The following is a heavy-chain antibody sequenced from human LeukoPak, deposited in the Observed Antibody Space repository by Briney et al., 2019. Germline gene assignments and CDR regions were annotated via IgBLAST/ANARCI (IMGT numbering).Heavy chain of an antibody. CDR3: AKHYYDSSGYYFDY. CDR1: GGSFSGYY. V-gene: IGHV4-34*01. J-gene: IGHJ4*02. D-gene: IGHD3-22*01. Sequence: PSETLSLTCAVYGGSFSGYYWSWIRQPPGKGLEWIGEINHSGSTNYNPSLKSRVTISVDTSKNQFSLKLSSVTAADTAVYYCAKHYYDSSGYYFDYWGQGTLVTVSS. CDR2: INHSGST.